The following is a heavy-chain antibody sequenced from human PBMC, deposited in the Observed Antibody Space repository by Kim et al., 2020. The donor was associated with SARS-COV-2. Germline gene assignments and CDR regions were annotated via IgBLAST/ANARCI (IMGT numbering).Heavy chain of an antibody. Sequence: GGSLRLSCAASGFTFSSYEMNWVRQAPGKGLEWVSYISSSGSTIYYADSVKGRFTISRDNAKNSLYLQMNSLRAEDTAVYYCARGGVTYYYDSSGYADYWGQGTLVTVSS. CDR1: GFTFSSYE. J-gene: IGHJ4*02. D-gene: IGHD3-22*01. V-gene: IGHV3-48*03. CDR3: ARGGVTYYYDSSGYADY. CDR2: ISSSGSTI.